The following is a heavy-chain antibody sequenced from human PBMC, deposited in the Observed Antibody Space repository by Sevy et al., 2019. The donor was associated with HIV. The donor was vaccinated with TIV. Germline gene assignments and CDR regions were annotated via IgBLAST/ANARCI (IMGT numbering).Heavy chain of an antibody. J-gene: IGHJ4*02. D-gene: IGHD3-9*01. V-gene: IGHV3-30*18. Sequence: GGSLRLSCAASGFTFSRYGMHWVRQAPGKGLEWVAVISFDGSKKYYGDSVKGRFTISRDNSKNTLYLAMSSLSPEDTAVYYCAKLDYDILTGNPDYWGLGTLVTVSS. CDR2: ISFDGSKK. CDR3: AKLDYDILTGNPDY. CDR1: GFTFSRYG.